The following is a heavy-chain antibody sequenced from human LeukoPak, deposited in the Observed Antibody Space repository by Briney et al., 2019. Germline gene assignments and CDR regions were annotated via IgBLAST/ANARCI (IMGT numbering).Heavy chain of an antibody. CDR2: IKQDGSEK. Sequence: PGGSLRLSCAASGFTFSSYWMTWVRQAPGKGLEWVANIKQDGSEKYNVDSVKGRFTISRDNAKNSLYLQMNSLRAEDTAVYYCARGRYCSGGSCYGALGYYFDYWGQGTLVTVAS. V-gene: IGHV3-7*01. CDR1: GFTFSSYW. J-gene: IGHJ4*02. D-gene: IGHD2-15*01. CDR3: ARGRYCSGGSCYGALGYYFDY.